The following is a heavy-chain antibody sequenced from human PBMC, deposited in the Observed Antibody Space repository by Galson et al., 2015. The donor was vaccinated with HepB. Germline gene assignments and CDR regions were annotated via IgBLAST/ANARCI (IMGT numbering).Heavy chain of an antibody. CDR1: GFTFSSYA. V-gene: IGHV3-30*04. D-gene: IGHD6-13*01. Sequence: SLRLSCAASGFTFSSYAMHWVRQAPGKGLEWVAVISYDGSNKYYADSVKGRFTISRDNSKNTLYLQMNSLRAEDTAVYYCARAQQLVLGVFDYWGQGTLVTVSS. J-gene: IGHJ4*02. CDR2: ISYDGSNK. CDR3: ARAQQLVLGVFDY.